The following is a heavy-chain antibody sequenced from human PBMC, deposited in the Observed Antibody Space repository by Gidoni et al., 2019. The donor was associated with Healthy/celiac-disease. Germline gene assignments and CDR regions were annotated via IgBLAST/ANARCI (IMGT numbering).Heavy chain of an antibody. CDR3: ARDYYYDFWSGYFEINWFDP. Sequence: EVQLVESGGGLVQPGGSLRLSCAASGCTFSSESMNGVRQAPGRGLEWVSYISSSSSTIYYADSVKGRFTISRDNAKNSLYLQMNSLRDEDTAVYYCARDYYYDFWSGYFEINWFDPWGQGTLVTVSS. D-gene: IGHD3-3*01. J-gene: IGHJ5*02. CDR2: ISSSSSTI. CDR1: GCTFSSES. V-gene: IGHV3-48*02.